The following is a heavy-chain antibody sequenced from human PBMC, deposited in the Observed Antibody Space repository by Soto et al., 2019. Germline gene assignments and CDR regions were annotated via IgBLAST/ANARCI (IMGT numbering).Heavy chain of an antibody. J-gene: IGHJ4*02. CDR1: GFTFSSYD. Sequence: GGSLRLSCAASGFTFSSYDMHWVRQVIGKGLEWVSGIDTAGKTYYPGSVKGRFTISRENAKNSLYLQMNTLRAGDTAVYYCARGFGSGRLTICDFWGQGTLVTVSS. CDR2: IDTAGKT. CDR3: ARGFGSGRLTICDF. D-gene: IGHD6-19*01. V-gene: IGHV3-13*01.